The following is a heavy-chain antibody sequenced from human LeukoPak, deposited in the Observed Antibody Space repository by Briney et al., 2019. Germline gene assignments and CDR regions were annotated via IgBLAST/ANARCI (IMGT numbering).Heavy chain of an antibody. D-gene: IGHD5-12*01. CDR1: GGTFSSYP. Sequence: ASVKVSCKVSGGTFSSYPISWVRQAPGQGLEWMGEITPIFVEAQNAEKFQGRVTITADEPTSTVYMELTSLRLDDTAMYYCARNSRVASTSGLNYWGQGTLVTVSS. V-gene: IGHV1-69*13. J-gene: IGHJ4*02. CDR3: ARNSRVASTSGLNY. CDR2: ITPIFVEA.